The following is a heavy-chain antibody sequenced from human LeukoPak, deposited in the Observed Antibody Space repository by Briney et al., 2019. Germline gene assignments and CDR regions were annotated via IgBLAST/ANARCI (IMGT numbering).Heavy chain of an antibody. Sequence: PSETLSLTCTVSGGSISSYYWSWIWQPPGKGLEWIGYIYYSGSTNYNPSLKSRVTISVDTSKNQFSLKLSSVTAADTAVYYCARLHDPSTYYYYYGMDVWGQGTTVTVSS. CDR2: IYYSGST. CDR1: GGSISSYY. CDR3: ARLHDPSTYYYYYGMDV. D-gene: IGHD2-2*01. J-gene: IGHJ6*02. V-gene: IGHV4-59*08.